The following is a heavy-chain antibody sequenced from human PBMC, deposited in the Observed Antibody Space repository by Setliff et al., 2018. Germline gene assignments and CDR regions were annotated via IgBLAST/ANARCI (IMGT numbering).Heavy chain of an antibody. V-gene: IGHV4-34*01. Sequence: PSETLSLTCAVYSGSFSGYFWSWIRQPPGKGLEWIGEINHSGSTNYNPSLKSRVTISVDTSKNQFSLKLSSVTAADTAVYYCARGIGGYCSSMSCSNESWPWGQGTLVTSPQ. CDR2: INHSGST. CDR1: SGSFSGYF. D-gene: IGHD2-2*01. CDR3: ARGIGGYCSSMSCSNESWP. J-gene: IGHJ5*02.